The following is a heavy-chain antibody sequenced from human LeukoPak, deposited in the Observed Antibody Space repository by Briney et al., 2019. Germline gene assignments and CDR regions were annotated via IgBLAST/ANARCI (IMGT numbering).Heavy chain of an antibody. J-gene: IGHJ6*04. CDR2: ISSSGSTI. CDR1: GFPFSYDY. CDR3: AELGITMIGGV. D-gene: IGHD3-10*02. Sequence: GGSLRLSCAASGFPFSYDYMSWIRQPPGKGLEWISYISSSGSTIYYADSVKGRFTISRDNAKNSLYLQMNSLRAEDTAVYYCAELGITMIGGVWGKGTTVTISS. V-gene: IGHV3-11*04.